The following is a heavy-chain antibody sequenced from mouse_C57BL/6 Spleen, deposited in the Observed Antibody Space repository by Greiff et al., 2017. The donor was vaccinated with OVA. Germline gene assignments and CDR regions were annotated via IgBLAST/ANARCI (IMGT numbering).Heavy chain of an antibody. Sequence: EVKLMESGPELVKPGASVKIPCKASGYTFTDYNMDWVKQSHGKSLEWIGDINPNNGGTIYNQKFKGKATLTVDKSSSTAYMELRSLTSEDTAVYYCARGALITTHRGNYFDYWGQGTTLTVSS. CDR1: GYTFTDYN. V-gene: IGHV1-18*01. J-gene: IGHJ2*01. CDR2: INPNNGGT. D-gene: IGHD1-1*01. CDR3: ARGALITTHRGNYFDY.